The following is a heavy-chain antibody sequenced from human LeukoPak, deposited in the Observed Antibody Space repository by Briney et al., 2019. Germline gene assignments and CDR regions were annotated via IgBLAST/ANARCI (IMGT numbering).Heavy chain of an antibody. CDR2: INRNGGAI. D-gene: IGHD2/OR15-2a*01. CDR3: ARILYFDY. V-gene: IGHV3-20*04. Sequence: GSLRLSCSASGFTFAEYSMHWVRQAPGKGLEWVSVINRNGGAIQYADSVKGRFIISRDNAKNSLYLQMNSLRAEDTAVYYCARILYFDYWGQGTLVTVSS. CDR1: GFTFAEYS. J-gene: IGHJ4*02.